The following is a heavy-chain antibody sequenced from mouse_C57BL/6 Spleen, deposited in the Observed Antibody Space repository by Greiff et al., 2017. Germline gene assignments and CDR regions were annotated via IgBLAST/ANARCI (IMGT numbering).Heavy chain of an antibody. J-gene: IGHJ1*03. D-gene: IGHD1-1*01. CDR1: GYTFTSYW. V-gene: IGHV1-72*01. Sequence: QVQLQQPGAELVKPGASVKLSCKASGYTFTSYWMHWVKQRPGRGLEWIGRIDPNSGGTKYNEQFTSKATLTVDKPSSTAYMQLSSLTSEDSAVYYCARWITTVVADWYFDVWGTGTTVTVSS. CDR2: IDPNSGGT. CDR3: ARWITTVVADWYFDV.